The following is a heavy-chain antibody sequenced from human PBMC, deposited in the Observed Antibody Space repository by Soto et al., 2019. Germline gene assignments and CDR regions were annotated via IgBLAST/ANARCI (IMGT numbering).Heavy chain of an antibody. V-gene: IGHV3-30*18. Sequence: QVQLVESGGGVVQPGRSLRLSCAASGFTFSSYGMHWVRQAPGKGLEWVAVISYDGSIKKYADSVKGRFTISRDNSKNTLYLQMNSLRAEDTALYYCAKDREEMARSWPAYWGQGTLATVSS. CDR1: GFTFSSYG. CDR2: ISYDGSIK. CDR3: AKDREEMARSWPAY. D-gene: IGHD5-12*01. J-gene: IGHJ1*01.